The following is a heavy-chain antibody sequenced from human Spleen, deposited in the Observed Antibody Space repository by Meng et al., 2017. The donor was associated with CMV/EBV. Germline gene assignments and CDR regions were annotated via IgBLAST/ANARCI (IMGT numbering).Heavy chain of an antibody. J-gene: IGHJ4*02. Sequence: GESLKISCAASGFTFSTYSLNWVRQAPGKGLEWVANIKQDGSEKYYVDSVKGRFTISRDNAKNSLYLQMNSLRAEDTAVYYCARDRSGATIFGVVIRGLHGVDYWGQGTLVTVSS. CDR2: IKQDGSEK. D-gene: IGHD3-3*01. V-gene: IGHV3-7*01. CDR1: GFTFSTYS. CDR3: ARDRSGATIFGVVIRGLHGVDY.